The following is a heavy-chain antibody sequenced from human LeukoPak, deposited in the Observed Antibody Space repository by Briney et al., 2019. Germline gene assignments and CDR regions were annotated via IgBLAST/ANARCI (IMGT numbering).Heavy chain of an antibody. V-gene: IGHV4-30-4*01. CDR1: GGSISSGDYY. J-gene: IGHJ4*02. Sequence: PSETLSLTCTVSGGSISSGDYYWSWIRQPPGKGLEWIGYIYYSGSTYYNPSLKSRVTISVDTSKNQFSLKLNFVTAADTAVYYCARLVEYGSSSFDSWGQGTLVTVSS. CDR2: IYYSGST. CDR3: ARLVEYGSSSFDS. D-gene: IGHD6-6*01.